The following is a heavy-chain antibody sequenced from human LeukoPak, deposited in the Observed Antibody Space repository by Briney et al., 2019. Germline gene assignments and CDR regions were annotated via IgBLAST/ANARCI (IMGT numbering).Heavy chain of an antibody. CDR3: ARQRSYYDSSGYYYAFDI. V-gene: IGHV5-51*01. D-gene: IGHD3-22*01. J-gene: IGHJ3*02. Sequence: GQPLKISCKGSGYSLTSYWIGWLRQMPGKGLEWMGIIYPGDSDTRYSPSFQGQVTISADKSISTAYLQWSSLKASDTAMYYCARQRSYYDSSGYYYAFDIWGQGTMVTVSS. CDR2: IYPGDSDT. CDR1: GYSLTSYW.